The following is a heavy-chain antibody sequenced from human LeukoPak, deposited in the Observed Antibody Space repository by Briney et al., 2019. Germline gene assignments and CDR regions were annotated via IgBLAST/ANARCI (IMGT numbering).Heavy chain of an antibody. CDR1: GFTFSSYA. CDR2: ISSSSSYI. Sequence: SGGSLRLSCAASGFTFSSYAMSWVRQAPGKGLEWVSSISSSSSYIYYADSVKGRFTISRDNSKNTLYLQMNSLRAEDTAVYYCARDGIAVSYYYYMDVWGKGTTVTVSS. D-gene: IGHD6-19*01. J-gene: IGHJ6*03. V-gene: IGHV3-21*01. CDR3: ARDGIAVSYYYYMDV.